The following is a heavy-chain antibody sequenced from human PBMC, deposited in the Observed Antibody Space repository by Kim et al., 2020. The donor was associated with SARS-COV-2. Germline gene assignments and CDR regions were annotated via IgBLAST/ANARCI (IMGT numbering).Heavy chain of an antibody. CDR2: VFFTGNN. J-gene: IGHJ6*02. V-gene: IGHV4-39*07. CDR3: ARAGQGGVYEPGKHYGYCGVDV. Sequence: SETLSLTCSVSGDSITSGTYYWVWIRQPPGKGLEWIGSVFFTGNNSYNPSLKSRVTISQDTSKTQFSLELRSVTAADTAVYYCARAGQGGVYEPGKHYGYCGVDVWGQGTTITVSS. D-gene: IGHD3-16*01. CDR1: GDSITSGTYY.